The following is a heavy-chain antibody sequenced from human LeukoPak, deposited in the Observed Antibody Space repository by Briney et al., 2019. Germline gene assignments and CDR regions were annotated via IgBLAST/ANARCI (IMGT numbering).Heavy chain of an antibody. CDR3: ARDRAFSPFVF. V-gene: IGHV3-7*01. J-gene: IGHJ4*02. D-gene: IGHD3-3*02. Sequence: SGDSLRLSCAASGFTLSTSWMTCVPQAPGKARERVAIINVDDSAKDYLGSVKGRFTISRDNAQNALYLQMSNLRPEVTAVYYCARDRAFSPFVFWGQGTLVAVSS. CDR1: GFTLSTSW. CDR2: INVDDSAK.